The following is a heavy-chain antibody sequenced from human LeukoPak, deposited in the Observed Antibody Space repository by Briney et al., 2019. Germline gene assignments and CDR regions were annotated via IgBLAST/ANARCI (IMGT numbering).Heavy chain of an antibody. CDR2: IYDSGST. CDR3: AREGGGGITMIVVYFDY. J-gene: IGHJ4*02. V-gene: IGHV4-38-2*02. CDR1: GYSISSGYY. D-gene: IGHD3-22*01. Sequence: SETLSLTCTVSGYSISSGYYWGWIRPPPGKGREGIGIIYDSGSTYYNRSLKRRVTISGETSKNKLCLKMRSVRAAHTAVYYCAREGGGGITMIVVYFDYWGQGTLVTVSS.